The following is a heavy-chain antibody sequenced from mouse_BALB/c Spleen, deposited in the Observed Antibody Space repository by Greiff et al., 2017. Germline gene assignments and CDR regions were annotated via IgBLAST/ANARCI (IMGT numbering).Heavy chain of an antibody. Sequence: EVKLQESGPELVKPGASVKISCKASGYTFTDYNMHWVKQSHGKSLEWIGYIYPYNGGTGYNQKFKSKATLTVDNSSSTAYMELRSLTSEDSAVYYCARRDYGSSYAMDYWGQGTSVTVSS. CDR3: ARRDYGSSYAMDY. D-gene: IGHD1-1*01. J-gene: IGHJ4*01. CDR1: GYTFTDYN. CDR2: IYPYNGGT. V-gene: IGHV1S29*02.